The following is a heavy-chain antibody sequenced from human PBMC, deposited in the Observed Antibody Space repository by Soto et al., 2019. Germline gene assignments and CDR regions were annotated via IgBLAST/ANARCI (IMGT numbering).Heavy chain of an antibody. J-gene: IGHJ4*02. Sequence: QVQLVQSGAEVKKPGSSVKVSCKASGGRFSRHTVSWVRQAPGQGLEWVGGIIPIFGTTNYGNILRGRVTITADASTGTAYMELSSLRSDDTAVYYRAVTTGTSITGPPGWGQGTLVTVSS. V-gene: IGHV1-69*01. CDR1: GGRFSRHT. CDR2: IIPIFGTT. CDR3: AVTTGTSITGPPG. D-gene: IGHD4-17*01.